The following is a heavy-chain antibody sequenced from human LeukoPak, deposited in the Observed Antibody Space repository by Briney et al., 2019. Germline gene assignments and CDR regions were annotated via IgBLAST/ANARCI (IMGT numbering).Heavy chain of an antibody. J-gene: IGHJ4*02. D-gene: IGHD6-13*01. CDR3: ARDFEQLDPFLFDY. V-gene: IGHV1-18*01. CDR1: GYTFTSYG. Sequence: GASVKVSCKASGYTFTSYGISWVRQAPGQGLEWMGWISAYNGNTNYAQKLQGRVTMTTDTSTSTAYMELRSLRSDDTAVYYCARDFEQLDPFLFDYWGQGTLVTVSS. CDR2: ISAYNGNT.